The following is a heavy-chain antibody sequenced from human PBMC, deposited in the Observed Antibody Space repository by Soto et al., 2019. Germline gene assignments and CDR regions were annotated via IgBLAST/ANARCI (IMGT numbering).Heavy chain of an antibody. CDR1: GYTVTIYD. CDR2: INPHSGNT. Sequence: DPVKGSCNAYGYTVTIYDITWVRQATGQGLEWTGWINPHSGNTGYAQKFQGRVTMTRNTSISTAYMELSSLRSEDTAVYYCARRGGETAAPIQARYYYYGMDVWGQGTTVT. V-gene: IGHV1-8*01. J-gene: IGHJ6*02. D-gene: IGHD2-2*01. CDR3: ARRGGETAAPIQARYYYYGMDV.